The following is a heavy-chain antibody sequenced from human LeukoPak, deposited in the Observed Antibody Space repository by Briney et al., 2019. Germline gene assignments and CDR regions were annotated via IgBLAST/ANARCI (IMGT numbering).Heavy chain of an antibody. J-gene: IGHJ4*02. V-gene: IGHV3-23*01. CDR3: AKFNEILTGYFDY. Sequence: GGSLRLSCAASGFTFRSYAMGWVRQSPGKGLEWVSSISGGGGGTYYAEFVKGRLTISRDNSKNTLCLQMNSLRAEDTAVYYCAKFNEILTGYFDYWGQGTLVTVSS. CDR1: GFTFRSYA. CDR2: ISGGGGGT. D-gene: IGHD3-9*01.